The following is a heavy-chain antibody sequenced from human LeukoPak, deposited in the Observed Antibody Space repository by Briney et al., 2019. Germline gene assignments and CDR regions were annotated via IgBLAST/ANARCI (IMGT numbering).Heavy chain of an antibody. D-gene: IGHD3-10*01. V-gene: IGHV3-11*01. J-gene: IGHJ3*02. CDR1: GFTLSDYY. CDR2: ISSNAKNI. Sequence: GGALRHSCSVSGFTLSDYYMSWIHQAAGRGVEWVAYISSNAKNIYYAASVRGRFNIYMDNARNSLYLQMNSLRDEDADVYYCAGEARGYMAFQIWGQGTMVTVSP. CDR3: AGEARGYMAFQI.